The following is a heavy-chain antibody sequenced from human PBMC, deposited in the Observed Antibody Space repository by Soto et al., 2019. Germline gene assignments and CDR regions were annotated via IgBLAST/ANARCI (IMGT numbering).Heavy chain of an antibody. CDR1: GAYISSYF. J-gene: IGHJ4*02. V-gene: IGHV4-59*01. Sequence: SETLSLTCTVSGAYISSYFGSWIRQPPGKGLEWVAYVSYSGSPHYNPSLQSRVTVSVDTSKSQFSLEVTSLTAADTAVYYCARGGPVQLWAFDYWGQGSLVTVSS. D-gene: IGHD5-18*01. CDR3: ARGGPVQLWAFDY. CDR2: VSYSGSP.